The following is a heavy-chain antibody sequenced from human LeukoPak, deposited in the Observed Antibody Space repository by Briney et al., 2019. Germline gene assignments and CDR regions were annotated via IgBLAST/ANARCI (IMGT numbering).Heavy chain of an antibody. Sequence: ASVKVSCKASGYTFTGYYMHWVRQAPGQGLEWMGWINPNSGGTNYAQKFQGRVTMTRDTSISTAYMELSRLRSDDTAVYYCAILPVAGPVIGFDYWGQGTLVTVSS. CDR2: INPNSGGT. CDR1: GYTFTGYY. J-gene: IGHJ4*02. CDR3: AILPVAGPVIGFDY. D-gene: IGHD6-19*01. V-gene: IGHV1-2*02.